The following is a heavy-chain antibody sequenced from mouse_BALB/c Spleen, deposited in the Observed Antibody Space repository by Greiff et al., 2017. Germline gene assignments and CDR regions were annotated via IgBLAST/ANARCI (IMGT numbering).Heavy chain of an antibody. D-gene: IGHD2-4*01. Sequence: QVQLKESGPGLVAPSQSLSITCTVSGFSLTGYGVNWVRQPPGKGLEWLGMIWGDGSTDYNSALKSRLSISKDNSKSQVFLKMNSLQTDDTARYYCAREGSMITTEYYFDYWGQGTTLTVSS. V-gene: IGHV2-6-7*01. J-gene: IGHJ2*01. CDR1: GFSLTGYG. CDR3: AREGSMITTEYYFDY. CDR2: IWGDGST.